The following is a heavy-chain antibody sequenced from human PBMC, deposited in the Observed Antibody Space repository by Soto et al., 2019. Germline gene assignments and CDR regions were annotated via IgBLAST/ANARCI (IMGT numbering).Heavy chain of an antibody. CDR2: IIPIFGTA. CDR3: ARPRRITMVRGVPKLDAFDI. D-gene: IGHD3-10*01. CDR1: GGTFSSYA. Sequence: SVKVSCKASGGTFSSYAISWVRQAPGQGLEWMGGIIPIFGTANYAQKFQGSVTITADESTSTAYMALSSLRYEDTAVYYWARPRRITMVRGVPKLDAFDIWGQGTMVTVSS. V-gene: IGHV1-69*13. J-gene: IGHJ3*02.